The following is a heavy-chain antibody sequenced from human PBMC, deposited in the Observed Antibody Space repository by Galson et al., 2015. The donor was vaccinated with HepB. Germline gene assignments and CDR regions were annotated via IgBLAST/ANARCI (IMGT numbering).Heavy chain of an antibody. CDR2: IRGKSNNYAT. D-gene: IGHD6-13*01. Sequence: LRLSCAASGFGFSDSAIHWVRQASGKGLEWVGRIRGKSNNYATEYSASVKGRFTISRDDSKNTVFLQMNSLKTDDTAIYHCTRQGEAGLFDYWGQGTLVTVSS. V-gene: IGHV3-73*01. J-gene: IGHJ4*02. CDR3: TRQGEAGLFDY. CDR1: GFGFSDSA.